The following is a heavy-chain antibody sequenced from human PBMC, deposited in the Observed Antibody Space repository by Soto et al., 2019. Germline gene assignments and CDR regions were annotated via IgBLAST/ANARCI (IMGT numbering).Heavy chain of an antibody. CDR3: ARSTYGEGYPHFFAD. J-gene: IGHJ4*02. V-gene: IGHV4-30-4*01. CDR2: IHNTGNT. D-gene: IGHD3-16*02. CDR1: GGSIDDFNSY. Sequence: QVQLQESGPGLVMPSQTLSLTCAVSGGSIDDFNSYWTWIRQSPGRSPEWIGYIHNTGNTFYSPSLKRRLAISIDRSKSQFSLKLSAVTAADTAFYYCARSTYGEGYPHFFADWGQGTLVTVSS.